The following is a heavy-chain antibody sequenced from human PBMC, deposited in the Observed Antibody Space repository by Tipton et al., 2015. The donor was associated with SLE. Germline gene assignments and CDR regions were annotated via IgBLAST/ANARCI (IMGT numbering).Heavy chain of an antibody. Sequence: QLVQSGAEVKKPGASVKVSCKASGYTFTTYDINWVRQATGQGLEWMGWMNPNSGNTGYAQKFQGRVTMTRNTSISTAYMELSSLRSEDTAVYYCPIYYHDSTGLHWFDPWGQGTLVTVSS. CDR1: GYTFTTYD. V-gene: IGHV1-8*01. D-gene: IGHD3-22*01. J-gene: IGHJ5*02. CDR3: PIYYHDSTGLHWFDP. CDR2: MNPNSGNT.